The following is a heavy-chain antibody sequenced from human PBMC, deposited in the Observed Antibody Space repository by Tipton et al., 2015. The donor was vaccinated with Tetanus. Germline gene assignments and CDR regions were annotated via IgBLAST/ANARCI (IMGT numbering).Heavy chain of an antibody. V-gene: IGHV3-9*01. D-gene: IGHD4-23*01. Sequence: SLRLSCTASGFKFGANAMHWVRQRPGQGLEWVSTISWSSDTIGYADSVKGRFIISRDNAKNSLYLKMNSLRVEDTALYYCAKIPSGGNFDDGWGQGALGPVSS. CDR1: GFKFGANA. CDR3: AKIPSGGNFDDG. J-gene: IGHJ4*02. CDR2: ISWSSDTI.